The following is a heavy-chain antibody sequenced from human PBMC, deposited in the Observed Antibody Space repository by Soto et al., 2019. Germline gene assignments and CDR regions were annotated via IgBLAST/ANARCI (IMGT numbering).Heavy chain of an antibody. Sequence: EEQLVESGGGLVQPGGSLRLSCAASGFTLSGYWISWVRQAPGKGLEWVANIKQDGSEKYYVDSVKGRFTISRDNAKNSLFMHMDSLRAEDTAVYYCARVGVSGSFPPFESRGQGTLVTVSS. CDR3: ARVGVSGSFPPFES. D-gene: IGHD3-10*01. J-gene: IGHJ4*02. V-gene: IGHV3-7*05. CDR1: GFTLSGYW. CDR2: IKQDGSEK.